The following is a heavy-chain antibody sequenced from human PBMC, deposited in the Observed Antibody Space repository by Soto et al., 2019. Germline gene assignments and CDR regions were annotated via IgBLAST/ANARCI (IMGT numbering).Heavy chain of an antibody. D-gene: IGHD1-20*01. J-gene: IGHJ4*02. CDR1: GGSISGSYYY. CDR2: VFYTGFT. Sequence: SETLSLTCAVSGGSISGSYYYWGWLRQSPGRGPEWIGSVFYTGFTSYDPSLESRVSVSVDTSKNQFSLKVSAVTAADTAVYYCASSQKGYNWNYFDHWGQGALVTVSS. V-gene: IGHV4-39*01. CDR3: ASSQKGYNWNYFDH.